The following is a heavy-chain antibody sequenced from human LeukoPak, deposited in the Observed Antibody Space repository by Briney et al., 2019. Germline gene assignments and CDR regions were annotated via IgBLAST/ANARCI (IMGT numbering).Heavy chain of an antibody. V-gene: IGHV3-30-3*01. CDR1: GFTFSSYA. J-gene: IGHJ4*02. CDR2: ISYDGSNK. Sequence: GGSLRLSCAASGFTFSSYAMHWVRQAPGKGLEWVAVISYDGSNKYYADSVKGRFTISRGNSKNTLFLQMISLRTEDTAVYFCARYLRQWLVQSSDCYFDYWGQGTLVTVSS. D-gene: IGHD6-19*01. CDR3: ARYLRQWLVQSSDCYFDY.